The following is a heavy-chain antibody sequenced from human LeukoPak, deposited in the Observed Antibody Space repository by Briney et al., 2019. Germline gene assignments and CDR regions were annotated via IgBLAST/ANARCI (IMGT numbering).Heavy chain of an antibody. CDR3: ARDYGDYAYYFDY. J-gene: IGHJ4*02. CDR1: GGSISSSSYD. D-gene: IGHD4-17*01. V-gene: IGHV4-39*01. Sequence: SETLSLTCTVPGGSISSSSYDWGWIRQPPGKGLEWIGSIYYSGSTYYNPSLKSRVTISVDTSKNQFSLKLSSVTAADTAVYYCARDYGDYAYYFDYWGQGTLVTVSS. CDR2: IYYSGST.